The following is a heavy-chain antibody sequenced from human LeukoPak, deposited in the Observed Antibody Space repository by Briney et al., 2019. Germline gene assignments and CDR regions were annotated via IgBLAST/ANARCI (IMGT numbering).Heavy chain of an antibody. Sequence: PGGSLRLSCAASGFTFSIYGMHWVRQAPGKGLEWLAVISYDGSNKYYADSVKGRFTISRDNSKNTLYLQMNSLRAEDTAVYYCARIAAAGLNWFDPWGQGTLVTVSS. CDR1: GFTFSIYG. CDR3: ARIAAAGLNWFDP. J-gene: IGHJ5*02. D-gene: IGHD6-13*01. CDR2: ISYDGSNK. V-gene: IGHV3-30*03.